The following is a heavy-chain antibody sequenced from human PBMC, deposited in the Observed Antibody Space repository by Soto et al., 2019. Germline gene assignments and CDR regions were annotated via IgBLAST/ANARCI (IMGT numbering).Heavy chain of an antibody. CDR1: GDSMSSSNW. Sequence: QVQLQKSGPGLLKPSGTLSLTCTVSGDSMSSSNWWNWVRQPAGKGLEWIGEAHHSGRTNYNPSLKSRVTISVDRSQNHFSLKLSSVTAADTAVYYCARSEATALDYWGQGTLVTVSS. CDR2: AHHSGRT. CDR3: ARSEATALDY. J-gene: IGHJ4*02. V-gene: IGHV4-4*02.